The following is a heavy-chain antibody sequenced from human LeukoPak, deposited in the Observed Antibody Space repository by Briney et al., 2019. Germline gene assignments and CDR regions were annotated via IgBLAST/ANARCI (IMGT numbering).Heavy chain of an antibody. D-gene: IGHD3-10*01. CDR2: ISSSSSYI. J-gene: IGHJ6*02. V-gene: IGHV3-21*01. Sequence: GGSLRLSCAASGFTFSRYSMNWVRQAPGKGLEWVSSISSSSSYIYYADSVKGRFTISRDNAKNSLYLQMNSLRAEDTAVYYCARELLGYYYGMDVWGQGTTVTVSS. CDR3: ARELLGYYYGMDV. CDR1: GFTFSRYS.